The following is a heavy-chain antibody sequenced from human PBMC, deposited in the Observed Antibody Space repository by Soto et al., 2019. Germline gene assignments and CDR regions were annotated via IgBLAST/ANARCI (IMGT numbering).Heavy chain of an antibody. CDR1: GFTFSSYA. J-gene: IGHJ1*01. Sequence: GGSLRLSCAASGFTFSSYALSWVRQAPGKGLKWVSAISGTGGSAHYADSVKGRFTISRDNSKNTLYLQISSLRAEDTALYYFMKDPDSRPYQSCLWGQGSPVPGAS. V-gene: IGHV3-23*01. CDR2: ISGTGGSA. CDR3: MKDPDSRPYQSCL. D-gene: IGHD3-16*01.